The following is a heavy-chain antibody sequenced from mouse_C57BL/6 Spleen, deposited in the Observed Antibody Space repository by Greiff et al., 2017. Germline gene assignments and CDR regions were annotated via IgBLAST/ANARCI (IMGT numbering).Heavy chain of an antibody. J-gene: IGHJ4*01. V-gene: IGHV14-4*01. D-gene: IGHD1-1*01. Sequence: EVQLQQSGAELVRPGASVKLSCTASGFNIKDDYMHWVKQRPEQGLEWIGWIAPENGDTEYAAKFQGKATITADTSSNTAYLQLSSLTSEDTGVYCCTTDGSRDDYAMDYWGQGTSVTVSA. CDR3: TTDGSRDDYAMDY. CDR1: GFNIKDDY. CDR2: IAPENGDT.